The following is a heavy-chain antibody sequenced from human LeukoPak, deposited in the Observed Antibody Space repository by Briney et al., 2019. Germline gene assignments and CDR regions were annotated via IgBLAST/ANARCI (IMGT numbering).Heavy chain of an antibody. V-gene: IGHV4-34*01. CDR2: IDHSGGT. CDR1: GGSFSGYY. D-gene: IGHD1-14*01. J-gene: IGHJ4*02. Sequence: PSETLSLTCAVYGGSFSGYYWSWIRQPPGKGLEWIGEIDHSGGTNYNPSLKSRVTISVDTSKNQFSLKLSSVTAADTAVYYCARNRRGGGYIDYWGQGTLVTVSS. CDR3: ARNRRGGGYIDY.